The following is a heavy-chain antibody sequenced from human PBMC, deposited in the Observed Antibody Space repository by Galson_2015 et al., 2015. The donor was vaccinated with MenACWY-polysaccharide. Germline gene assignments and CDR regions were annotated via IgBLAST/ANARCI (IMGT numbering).Heavy chain of an antibody. J-gene: IGHJ6*02. CDR2: ISSSGSTI. CDR3: AREVLMDTAMVDVYYYGMDV. V-gene: IGHV3-11*01. Sequence: SLRLSCAASGFTFSDYCMRWIRQAPGRGLEWVSYISSSGSTIYYADSVKGRFTISRDNAKNSLYLQMNSLRAEDTAVYYCAREVLMDTAMVDVYYYGMDVWGQGTTVTVSS. D-gene: IGHD5-18*01. CDR1: GFTFSDYC.